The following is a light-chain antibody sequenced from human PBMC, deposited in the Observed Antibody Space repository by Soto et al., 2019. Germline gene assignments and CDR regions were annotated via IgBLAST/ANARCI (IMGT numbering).Light chain of an antibody. CDR1: SSDVGGYNY. J-gene: IGLJ1*01. CDR3: SSYTSSSTYG. Sequence: QSVLTQPASVSGSPGQSITISCTGTSSDVGGYNYVSWYQRHPGKAPKLMIYDVSNRPSGVSNRFSGSKSGNTASLTISGLQAEDEADYCCSSYTSSSTYGFGTGTKVTVL. V-gene: IGLV2-14*01. CDR2: DVS.